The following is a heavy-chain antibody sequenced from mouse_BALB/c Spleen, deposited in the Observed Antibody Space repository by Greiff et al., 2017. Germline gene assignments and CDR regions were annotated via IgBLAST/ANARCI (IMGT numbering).Heavy chain of an antibody. CDR3: ARWDYYSSSYNGY. CDR2: IDPANGNT. Sequence: VQLQQSGAELVKPGASVKLSCTASGFNIKDTYMHWVKQRPEQGLEWIGRIDPANGNTKYDPKFQGKATITADTSSNTAYLQLSSLTSEDTAVYYCARWDYYSSSYNGYWGQGTTLTVSS. CDR1: GFNIKDTY. D-gene: IGHD1-1*01. V-gene: IGHV14-3*02. J-gene: IGHJ2*01.